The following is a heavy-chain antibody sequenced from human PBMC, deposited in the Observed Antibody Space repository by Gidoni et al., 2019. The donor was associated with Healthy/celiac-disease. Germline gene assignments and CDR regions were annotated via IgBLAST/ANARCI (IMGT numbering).Heavy chain of an antibody. CDR3: ARDIPIVVVPAAMAYYYYYMDV. CDR1: GGSISSYY. Sequence: QVQLQESGPGLVKPSETLSLTCTVSGGSISSYYWSWIRQPAGKGLEWIGRIYTSGSTNYNPSLKSRVTMSVDTSKNQFSLKLSSVTAADTAVYYCARDIPIVVVPAAMAYYYYYMDVWGKGTTVTVSS. V-gene: IGHV4-4*07. D-gene: IGHD2-2*01. J-gene: IGHJ6*03. CDR2: IYTSGST.